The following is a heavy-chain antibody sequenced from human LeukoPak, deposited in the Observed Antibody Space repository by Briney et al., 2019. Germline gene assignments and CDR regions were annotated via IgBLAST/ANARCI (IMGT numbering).Heavy chain of an antibody. CDR2: FDPEDGET. Sequence: ASVKVSCKVSVYTLTELSMHWVRQAPGKGREWMGGFDPEDGETIYAQKFQGRVTMTEDTSTDTAYMELSSLRSEDTAVYYWATRTEGMSWFDPWGQGTLVTVSS. CDR3: ATRTEGMSWFDP. CDR1: VYTLTELS. J-gene: IGHJ5*02. D-gene: IGHD3-10*01. V-gene: IGHV1-24*01.